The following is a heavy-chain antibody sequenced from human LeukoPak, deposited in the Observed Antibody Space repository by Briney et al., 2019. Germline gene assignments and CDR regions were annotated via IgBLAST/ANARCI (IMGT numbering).Heavy chain of an antibody. CDR1: GGSISDGSYY. CDR2: IYTSGST. V-gene: IGHV4-61*02. J-gene: IGHJ6*03. Sequence: SETLSLTCTVSGGSISDGSYYWSWIRQPAGKGLEWIGRIYTSGSTNYNPSLKSRVAISVDTSKNQFSLKLSSVTAADTAVYYCGAFEGHRTYYYMDVWGKGTTVTVSS. D-gene: IGHD3-16*01. CDR3: GAFEGHRTYYYMDV.